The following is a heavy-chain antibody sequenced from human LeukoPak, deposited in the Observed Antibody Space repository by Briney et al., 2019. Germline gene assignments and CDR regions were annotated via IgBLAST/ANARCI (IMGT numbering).Heavy chain of an antibody. V-gene: IGHV1-69*13. D-gene: IGHD3-3*01. J-gene: IGHJ6*02. CDR1: GGTFSSYA. CDR3: ARESGGTYDSLLGYYYGMDV. CDR2: IIPIFGTA. Sequence: GASVKVSCKASGGTFSSYAISWVRQAPGQGLEWMGGIIPIFGTANYAQKFQGRVTITADESTSTAYMELSSLRSEDTAVYYCARESGGTYDSLLGYYYGMDVWGQGTTVTVSS.